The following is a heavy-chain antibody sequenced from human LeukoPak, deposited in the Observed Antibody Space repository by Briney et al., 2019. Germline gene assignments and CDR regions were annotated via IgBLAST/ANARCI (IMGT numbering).Heavy chain of an antibody. D-gene: IGHD3-22*01. J-gene: IGHJ4*02. V-gene: IGHV3-21*01. CDR3: AREGESSGYYSDY. Sequence: PGGSLRLSCAASGFTFSSYSMNWVRQAPGKGLEWVSSISSSSSYIYYADSVKGRFTISRDNAKNSLSLQMNSLRAEDTAVYYCAREGESSGYYSDYWGQGTLVTVSS. CDR2: ISSSSSYI. CDR1: GFTFSSYS.